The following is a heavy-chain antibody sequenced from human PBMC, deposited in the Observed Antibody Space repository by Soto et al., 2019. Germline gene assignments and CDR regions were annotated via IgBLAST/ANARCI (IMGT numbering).Heavy chain of an antibody. V-gene: IGHV3-49*03. CDR3: TRVQRGYSYGYLDY. CDR1: GFTFGDYA. CDR2: IRSKAYGGTT. Sequence: GGSLRLSCTASGFTFGDYAMSWFRQAPGKGLEWVGFIRSKAYGGTTEYAASVKGRFTISRDDSKSIAYLQMNSLKTEDTAVYYCTRVQRGYSYGYLDYWGQGTLVTVSS. D-gene: IGHD5-18*01. J-gene: IGHJ4*02.